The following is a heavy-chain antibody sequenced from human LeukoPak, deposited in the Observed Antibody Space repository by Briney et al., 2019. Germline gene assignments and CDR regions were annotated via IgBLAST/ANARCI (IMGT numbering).Heavy chain of an antibody. CDR1: GFTFSNAW. Sequence: GGSLRLSCIASGFTFSNAWMTWVRQAPGKGLEWVGRIKPKTDGGTTDYAAPVKGRFTLSRDDSKNTLYLQLNSLRPEDTAVYYCAKGAYLRYFEWLWANWGQGTLVTVSS. CDR3: AKGAYLRYFEWLWAN. J-gene: IGHJ4*02. V-gene: IGHV3-15*01. CDR2: IKPKTDGGTT. D-gene: IGHD3-9*01.